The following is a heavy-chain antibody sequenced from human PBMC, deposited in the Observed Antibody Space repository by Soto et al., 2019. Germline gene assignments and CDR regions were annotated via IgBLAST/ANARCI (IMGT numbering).Heavy chain of an antibody. J-gene: IGHJ5*02. Sequence: SETLSLTCTVSAGSITTSYWSWIRQPLGKALEWIGYISYRGSTNYNPSLKSRLTLSIDTSKSQISLKLTSMTPADPAVYYCASSGIGGRQVNTWFDPWGQGTLVTVSS. V-gene: IGHV4-59*01. CDR1: AGSITTSY. D-gene: IGHD6-6*01. CDR3: ASSGIGGRQVNTWFDP. CDR2: ISYRGST.